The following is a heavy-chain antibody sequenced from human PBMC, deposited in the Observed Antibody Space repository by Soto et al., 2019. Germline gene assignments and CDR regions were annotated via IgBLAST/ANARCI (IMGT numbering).Heavy chain of an antibody. CDR1: GGTFSSYA. Sequence: QVQLVQSGAEVKKPGSSVKVSCKASGGTFSSYAISWLRQAPGQGLEWMGGIIPIFGKANYAQKCQGRVTITEDESTSTAYMELSSMRSEDTAVYYWASRGIAAVENWFDPWGQGTMVTVSS. J-gene: IGHJ5*02. V-gene: IGHV1-69*01. CDR3: ASRGIAAVENWFDP. CDR2: IIPIFGKA. D-gene: IGHD6-13*01.